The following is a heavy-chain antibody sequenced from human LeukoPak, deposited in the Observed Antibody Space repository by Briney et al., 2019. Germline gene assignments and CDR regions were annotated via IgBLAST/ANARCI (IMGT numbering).Heavy chain of an antibody. CDR3: ARSSDYYDSSGYYDGQWYYYYMDV. Sequence: SETLSLTCTVSGGSISGSSYYWGWIRQPPGKGLEWIGTIYYRGNTYYNPSLKSRVSISVDTSKNQFSLKLSSVTAADTAVYYCARSSDYYDSSGYYDGQWYYYYMDVWGKGTTVTVSS. CDR1: GGSISGSSYY. V-gene: IGHV4-39*07. D-gene: IGHD3-22*01. J-gene: IGHJ6*03. CDR2: IYYRGNT.